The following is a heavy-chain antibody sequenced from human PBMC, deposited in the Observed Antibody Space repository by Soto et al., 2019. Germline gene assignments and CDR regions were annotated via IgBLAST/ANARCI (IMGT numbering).Heavy chain of an antibody. D-gene: IGHD3-22*01. V-gene: IGHV3-49*03. Sequence: PGGSLRLSCTASGFTFGDYAMSWFRQAPGKGLEWVGFIRSKAYGGTTEYAASVKGRFTISRDDSKSIAYLQMNSLKTEDTALYYCSTNYYDSRGYDNWFDPWGQGTLVTVSS. CDR1: GFTFGDYA. J-gene: IGHJ5*02. CDR3: STNYYDSRGYDNWFDP. CDR2: IRSKAYGGTT.